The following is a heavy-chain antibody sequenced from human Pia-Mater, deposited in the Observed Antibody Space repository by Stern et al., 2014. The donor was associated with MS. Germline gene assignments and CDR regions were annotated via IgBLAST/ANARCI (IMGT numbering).Heavy chain of an antibody. V-gene: IGHV2-5*01. CDR2: IYWKDEK. J-gene: IGHJ5*02. D-gene: IGHD6-6*01. CDR3: AHLFSDASSSWFDP. CDR1: GFSLSTSGAG. Sequence: QVTLKESGPTLVKPTQTLRLTCTFSGFSLSTSGAGGTWIRQPPGQALEWLAVIYWKDEKRYSPSLKTSLTITRATSKSQAVLTMTSMDPVDTATYYCAHLFSDASSSWFDPWGQGTLVTVSS.